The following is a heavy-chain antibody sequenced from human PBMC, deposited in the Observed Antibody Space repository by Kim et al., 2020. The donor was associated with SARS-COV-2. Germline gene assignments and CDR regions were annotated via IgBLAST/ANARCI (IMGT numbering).Heavy chain of an antibody. CDR1: GFTFSSYA. V-gene: IGHV3-23*01. Sequence: GGSLRLSCAASGFTFSSYAMSWVRQAPGKGLEWVSAISGSGGSTYYADSVKGRFTISRDNSKNTLYLQMNSLRAEDTAVYYCAKDLRLGSGPYRYFDLWGRGTLVTVSS. CDR2: ISGSGGST. CDR3: AKDLRLGSGPYRYFDL. J-gene: IGHJ2*01. D-gene: IGHD2-15*01.